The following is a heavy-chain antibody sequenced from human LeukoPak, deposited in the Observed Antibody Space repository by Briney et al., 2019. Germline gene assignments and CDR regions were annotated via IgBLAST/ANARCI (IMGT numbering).Heavy chain of an antibody. Sequence: LRPSCAPSGFTFSDHQMDWVCQAPGKGLEWGGRTRNKAKRSTTEYAVSVKGRFTISRDESKNSVFLQMNSLNTEDTAVYYCAWSGTRLTQNFEYWGQGTLVSVSS. V-gene: IGHV3-72*01. CDR2: TRNKAKRSTT. CDR3: AWSGTRLTQNFEY. J-gene: IGHJ4*02. CDR1: GFTFSDHQ. D-gene: IGHD2-2*01.